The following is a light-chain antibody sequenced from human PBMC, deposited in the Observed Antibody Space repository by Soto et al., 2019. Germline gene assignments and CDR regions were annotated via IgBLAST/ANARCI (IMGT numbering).Light chain of an antibody. V-gene: IGLV2-14*01. Sequence: QSALTQHASVSGSPGQSITISCTGTSSAMTGYNHVSWYQQHPGKAPKLIIYEVSNRPSGVSNRFSGSKSGDTASLTISGLQAEDEADYYCSLYTRSVVGGVFGGGTKLTVL. CDR3: SLYTRSVVGGV. J-gene: IGLJ2*01. CDR2: EVS. CDR1: SSAMTGYNH.